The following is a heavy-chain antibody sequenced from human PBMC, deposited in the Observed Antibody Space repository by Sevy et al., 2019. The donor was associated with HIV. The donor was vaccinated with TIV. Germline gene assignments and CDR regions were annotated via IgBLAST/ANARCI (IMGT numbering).Heavy chain of an antibody. J-gene: IGHJ4*02. CDR2: IRSKAYGGTT. V-gene: IGHV3-49*03. D-gene: IGHD6-13*01. CDR3: TRGVKARIAAAGTPTSFDY. CDR1: GFTFGDYA. Sequence: GGSLRLSCTASGFTFGDYAMSWFRQAPGKGLEWVGFIRSKAYGGTTEYAASVKGRFTISRDDSKSIAYQQMNSLKTEDTAVYYCTRGVKARIAAAGTPTSFDYWGQGTLVTVSS.